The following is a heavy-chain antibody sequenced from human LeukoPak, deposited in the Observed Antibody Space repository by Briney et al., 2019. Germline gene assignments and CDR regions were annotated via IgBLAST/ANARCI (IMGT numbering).Heavy chain of an antibody. J-gene: IGHJ4*02. Sequence: SETLSLTCTVSGGSISSTSYYWGWIRQPPGKGLEWIGNMYYSGSTYYNPSLKGRVTISVDTSKNLFSLKLNSVTAADTAVYYCARRMVRGVTPLDHWGQGTLVTVSS. CDR3: ARRMVRGVTPLDH. CDR1: GGSISSTSYY. CDR2: MYYSGST. V-gene: IGHV4-39*01. D-gene: IGHD3-10*01.